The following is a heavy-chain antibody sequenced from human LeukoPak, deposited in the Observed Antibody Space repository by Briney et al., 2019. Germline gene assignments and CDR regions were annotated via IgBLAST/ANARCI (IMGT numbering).Heavy chain of an antibody. J-gene: IGHJ5*02. CDR2: IIPIFGTA. Sequence: SVKVSCKASGGTFSSYAISWVRQAPGQGLEWMGGIIPIFGTANYAQKFQGRVTITADKSTSTAYMELSSLRSEDTAVYYCARDHCSGGSCYPPNWFDPWGQGTLVTVSS. D-gene: IGHD2-15*01. CDR3: ARDHCSGGSCYPPNWFDP. CDR1: GGTFSSYA. V-gene: IGHV1-69*06.